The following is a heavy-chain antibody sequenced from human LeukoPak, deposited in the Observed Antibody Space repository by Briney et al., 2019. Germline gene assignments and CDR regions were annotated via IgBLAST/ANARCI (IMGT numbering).Heavy chain of an antibody. D-gene: IGHD2/OR15-2a*01. CDR2: ISYDGSNK. CDR3: ARDLKGIGVNY. Sequence: GGSLSLSCAASGFTFSSYAMHWVRQAPGKGLEWMAVISYDGSNKYYADSVKGRFTISRDNSKNTLYLQMNSLRAEDTAVYYCARDLKGIGVNYWGQGTLVTVSS. CDR1: GFTFSSYA. J-gene: IGHJ4*02. V-gene: IGHV3-30-3*01.